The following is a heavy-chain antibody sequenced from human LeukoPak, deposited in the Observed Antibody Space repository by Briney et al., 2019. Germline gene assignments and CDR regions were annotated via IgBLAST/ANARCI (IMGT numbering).Heavy chain of an antibody. CDR2: IFYSGST. CDR1: GGSISSYY. V-gene: IGHV4-59*08. CDR3: ARGGTMTTVPL. Sequence: SETLSLTCTVSGGSISSYYWSWIRQPPGKGLEWIGSIFYSGSTNYNPSLKSRVTISVDTSKNQFSLKLSSVTAADTAVYYCARGGTMTTVPLWGQGTLVTVSS. D-gene: IGHD4-17*01. J-gene: IGHJ4*02.